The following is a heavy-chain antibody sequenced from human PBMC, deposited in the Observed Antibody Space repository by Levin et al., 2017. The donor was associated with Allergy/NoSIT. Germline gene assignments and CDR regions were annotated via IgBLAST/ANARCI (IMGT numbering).Heavy chain of an antibody. Sequence: GESLKISCAASGFTFSSYAMHWVRQAPGKGLEWVAVISYDGSNKYYADSVKGRFTISRDNSKNTLYLQMNSLRAEDTAVYYCARDSWGMGGSCYSCSRSTNWFDPWGQGTLVTVSS. D-gene: IGHD2-15*01. CDR1: GFTFSSYA. J-gene: IGHJ5*02. V-gene: IGHV3-30-3*01. CDR2: ISYDGSNK. CDR3: ARDSWGMGGSCYSCSRSTNWFDP.